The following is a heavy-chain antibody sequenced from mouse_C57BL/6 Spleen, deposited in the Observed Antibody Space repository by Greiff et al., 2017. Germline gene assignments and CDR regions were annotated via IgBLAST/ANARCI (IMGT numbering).Heavy chain of an antibody. D-gene: IGHD2-12*01. J-gene: IGHJ2*01. CDR2: ISGGGGNT. Sequence: EVKLMESGGGLVKPGGSLKLSCAASGFTFSSYTMAWVRQTPEQRLGWVATISGGGGNTYHPDSVKGRFTISRDNAKNTLYLQMSSLTSEDTALYYCARGDDEYYFDYWGQGTTLTVSS. CDR1: GFTFSSYT. V-gene: IGHV5-9*01. CDR3: ARGDDEYYFDY.